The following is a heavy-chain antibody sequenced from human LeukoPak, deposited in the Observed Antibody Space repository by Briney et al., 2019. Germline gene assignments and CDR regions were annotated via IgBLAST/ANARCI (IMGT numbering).Heavy chain of an antibody. D-gene: IGHD3-10*01. CDR3: ARLSKGYGSGSSLISWFDP. CDR2: IYYSGST. Sequence: SETLSLTCTVSGGSISSYYWSWIRQPPGKGLEWIGYIYYSGSTNYNPSLKSRVTISVDTSKNQFSLKLSSVTAADTAVYYCARLSKGYGSGSSLISWFDPWGQGTPVTVSS. J-gene: IGHJ5*02. CDR1: GGSISSYY. V-gene: IGHV4-59*08.